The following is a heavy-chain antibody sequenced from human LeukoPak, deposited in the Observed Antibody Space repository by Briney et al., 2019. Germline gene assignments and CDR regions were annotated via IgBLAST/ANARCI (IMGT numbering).Heavy chain of an antibody. CDR3: AGSRNYYLRGDF. CDR2: ITVSGST. D-gene: IGHD1-26*01. CDR1: GGSISSYY. Sequence: SETLSLTCNVSGGSISSYYWTWIRQPAGKGLEWVGRITVSGSTDYNPSLTSRATMSVDTSKNQFSLKLTSVTAADTAAYFCAGSRNYYLRGDFWGQGIVVTVSS. J-gene: IGHJ4*02. V-gene: IGHV4-4*07.